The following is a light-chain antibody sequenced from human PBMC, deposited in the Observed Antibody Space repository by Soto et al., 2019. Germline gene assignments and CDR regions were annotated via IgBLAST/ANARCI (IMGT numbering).Light chain of an antibody. J-gene: IGLJ1*01. V-gene: IGLV2-14*01. Sequence: QSALTQPASVSGSPGQSITISCTGTSSDVVGYNYVSWYQQHPGKAPKLMIYDVSNRPSGVSNRFSGSKSGNTASLTISGLQAEDEADYYCSSYTSRSTLYVFGTGTKLTVL. CDR1: SSDVVGYNY. CDR3: SSYTSRSTLYV. CDR2: DVS.